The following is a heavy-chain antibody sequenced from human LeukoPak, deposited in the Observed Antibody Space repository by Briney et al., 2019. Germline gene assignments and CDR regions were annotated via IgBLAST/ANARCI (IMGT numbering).Heavy chain of an antibody. Sequence: SVKVSCKASGGTFSSYAISWVRQAPGQGLEWMGGIIPIFGTANYAQKFQGRVTITADGSTSTAYMELSSLRSEDTAVYYCARDYGSGSYYDYWGQGTLVTVSS. J-gene: IGHJ4*02. CDR2: IIPIFGTA. CDR3: ARDYGSGSYYDY. CDR1: GGTFSSYA. V-gene: IGHV1-69*01. D-gene: IGHD3-10*01.